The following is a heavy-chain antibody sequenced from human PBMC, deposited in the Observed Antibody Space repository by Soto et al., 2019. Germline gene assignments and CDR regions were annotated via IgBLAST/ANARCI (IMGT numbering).Heavy chain of an antibody. D-gene: IGHD3-10*01. Sequence: QVHLVESGGGVVQPGRSLRLSCEASGFNFRTFGMHWVRQAPGKGLEWVAITSYDGITKYYADSVKGRFTISRDNYKDTMNLQIDSMRAEDTAVYYCEKDGIALVRDPLGNWFDSWGQGTLVTVSS. CDR3: EKDGIALVRDPLGNWFDS. CDR1: GFNFRTFG. J-gene: IGHJ5*01. CDR2: TSYDGITK. V-gene: IGHV3-30*18.